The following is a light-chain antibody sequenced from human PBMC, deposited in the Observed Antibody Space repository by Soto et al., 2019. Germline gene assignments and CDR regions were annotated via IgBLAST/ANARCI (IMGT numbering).Light chain of an antibody. Sequence: EIVLTQSPGTLSLSPGERVTLSCRASQSVGSNYVAWYQQKPGQAPSLLIYSASSRATAIPDRISGSGSGTDFTLTISGLEPEDSAVYFCQHYGNARWTFGQGTKVEVK. V-gene: IGKV3-20*01. CDR3: QHYGNARWT. CDR1: QSVGSNY. CDR2: SAS. J-gene: IGKJ1*01.